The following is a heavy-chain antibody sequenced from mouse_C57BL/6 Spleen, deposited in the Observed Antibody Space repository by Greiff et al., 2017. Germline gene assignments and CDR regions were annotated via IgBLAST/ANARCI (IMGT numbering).Heavy chain of an antibody. CDR2: IYPGDGDT. V-gene: IGHV1-82*01. J-gene: IGHJ2*01. CDR3: ARAYFDY. Sequence: QVQLQQSGPELVKPGASVKISCKASGYAFSSSWMNWVKQSPGKGLEWIGRIYPGDGDTNYNGKFKGKATLTADKSSSTAYMQLSSLTSEDSAVYFCARAYFDYWGQGTTLTVSS. CDR1: GYAFSSSW.